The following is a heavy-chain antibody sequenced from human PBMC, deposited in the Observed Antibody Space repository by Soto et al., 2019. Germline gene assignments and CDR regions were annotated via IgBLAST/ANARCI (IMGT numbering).Heavy chain of an antibody. Sequence: QVQLQQWGAGLLKPSETLSLTCAVYGGSFSGYYWSWIRQPPGKGLEWIGEINHSGSTNYNPSLKSRGTITVDTSKDQFSLKLSFVTAADKAVYYWARDRWGGGWFDPWGQGTLVTVSS. CDR1: GGSFSGYY. J-gene: IGHJ5*02. CDR3: ARDRWGGGWFDP. CDR2: INHSGST. V-gene: IGHV4-34*01. D-gene: IGHD3-16*01.